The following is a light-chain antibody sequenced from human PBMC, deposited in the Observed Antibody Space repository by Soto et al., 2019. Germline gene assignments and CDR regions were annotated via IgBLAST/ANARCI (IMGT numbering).Light chain of an antibody. J-gene: IGKJ5*01. CDR3: QQRTNWPSST. CDR2: DAS. Sequence: EIVLTQSPAPLSFSSGERDTLSFRASQSVNSYLAWYQHKPGQAPRLLIHDASNRATGIPARFSGSGSGTDFTLTISSLEPEDFAVYYCQQRTNWPSSTFGQGTRLEIK. V-gene: IGKV3-11*01. CDR1: QSVNSY.